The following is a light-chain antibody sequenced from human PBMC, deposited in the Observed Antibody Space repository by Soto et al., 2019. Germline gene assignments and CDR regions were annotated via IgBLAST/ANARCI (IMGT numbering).Light chain of an antibody. CDR2: DAS. Sequence: EIVLTQSPDTLSLSPGERATLSCRASQSVTSSYLAWYQQRPGQAPRLLIYDASSRAPGIPDRFSGSGSETDFTLTISRLEPGDFAVYYCQQYGSSPRLTFGGGTKVEI. J-gene: IGKJ4*01. CDR1: QSVTSSY. V-gene: IGKV3-20*01. CDR3: QQYGSSPRLT.